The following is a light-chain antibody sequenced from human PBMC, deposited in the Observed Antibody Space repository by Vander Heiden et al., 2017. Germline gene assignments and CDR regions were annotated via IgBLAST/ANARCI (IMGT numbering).Light chain of an antibody. CDR3: QQYNNWAMYT. CDR1: QSVSSN. CDR2: GAS. J-gene: IGKJ2*01. V-gene: IGKV3-15*01. Sequence: ELVMTQSPATLSVSPGERATLPCRASQSVSSNYSWYQQKPGQAPRLLIYGASTRATGIPARCSGSGSGTEFTLTISSLQSEDFAVYYCQQYNNWAMYTFGQGTKLEIK.